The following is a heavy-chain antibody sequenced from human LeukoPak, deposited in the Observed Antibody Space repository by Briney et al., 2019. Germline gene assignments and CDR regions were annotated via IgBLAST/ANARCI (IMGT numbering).Heavy chain of an antibody. D-gene: IGHD7-27*01. CDR2: IKQDGSEK. Sequence: GGSLRLSCAASGFTFSNFWMSWVRQAPGKGLEWVANIKQDGSEKYYVDSVKGRFTISRDNAKDSLYLQMNSLRADDTAVYYCARVSRWGLNHNPHFWGQGTLVTVSS. J-gene: IGHJ4*02. V-gene: IGHV3-7*03. CDR1: GFTFSNFW. CDR3: ARVSRWGLNHNPHF.